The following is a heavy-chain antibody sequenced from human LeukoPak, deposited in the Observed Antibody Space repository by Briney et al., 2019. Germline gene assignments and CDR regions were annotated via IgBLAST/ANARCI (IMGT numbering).Heavy chain of an antibody. V-gene: IGHV3-23*01. D-gene: IGHD3-10*01. J-gene: IGHJ4*02. Sequence: GGSLRLSCAASGFTFSNYAMSWVRQAPGKGLEWVSAISGSGYSTYYADSVKGRFTISRDNSKNTLYLQMNGLRAEDTAVYYCARSDYGSGSPSDFWGRGTLVTVSS. CDR2: ISGSGYST. CDR3: ARSDYGSGSPSDF. CDR1: GFTFSNYA.